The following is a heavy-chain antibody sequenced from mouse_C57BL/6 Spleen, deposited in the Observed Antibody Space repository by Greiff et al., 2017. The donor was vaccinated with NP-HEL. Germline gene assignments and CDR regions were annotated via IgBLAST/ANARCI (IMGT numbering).Heavy chain of an antibody. V-gene: IGHV1-55*01. CDR2: IYPGSGST. CDR3: ARYYGYSWFAY. Sequence: VQLQQSGAELVKPGASVKMSCTASGYTFTSYWITWVKQRPGQGLEWIGDIYPGSGSTNYNEKFKSKATLTVDTSSSTAYMQLSSLTSEDSAVYYSARYYGYSWFAYWGQGTLVTVSA. CDR1: GYTFTSYW. J-gene: IGHJ3*01. D-gene: IGHD2-2*01.